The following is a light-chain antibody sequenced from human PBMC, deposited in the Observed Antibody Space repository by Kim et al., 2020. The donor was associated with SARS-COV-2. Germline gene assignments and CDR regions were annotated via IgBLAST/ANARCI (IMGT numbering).Light chain of an antibody. J-gene: IGKJ5*01. CDR3: QQFNSYPLT. CDR1: QDIQIA. CDR2: DAS. V-gene: IGKV1-13*02. Sequence: GAIGERVTISFRASQDIQIALAWYQQKPGKAPRFLIYDASSLKTGVPSRFSGSGSGTDFTLTISSLQPKDFATYYCQQFNSYPLTFGQGTRLEIK.